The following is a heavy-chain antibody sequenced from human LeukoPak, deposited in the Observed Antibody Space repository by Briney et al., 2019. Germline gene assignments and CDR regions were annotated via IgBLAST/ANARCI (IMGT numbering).Heavy chain of an antibody. Sequence: GGSLRLSCAATGFTFSNAWMSWVRQAPGKGLEWVGRIKSKTDGGTTDYAAPVKGRFTISRDDSKNTLYLQMNSLKTEDTAVYYCTTGLGPYYYGSGSYPDYYYYGMDVWGKGTTVTVSS. J-gene: IGHJ6*04. V-gene: IGHV3-15*01. CDR1: GFTFSNAW. D-gene: IGHD3-10*01. CDR2: IKSKTDGGTT. CDR3: TTGLGPYYYGSGSYPDYYYYGMDV.